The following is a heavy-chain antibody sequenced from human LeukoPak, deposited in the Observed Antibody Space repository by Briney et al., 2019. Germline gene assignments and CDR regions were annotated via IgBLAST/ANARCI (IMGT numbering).Heavy chain of an antibody. CDR3: ARGLARTSMVTRGGVRFDY. CDR1: GYTFTGYY. Sequence: ASVKVSCKASGYTFTGYYMHWVRQAPGQGLEWMGWINPNSGGTNYAQKFQGRVTMTRDTSISTAYMELSSLRSEDTAVYYCARGLARTSMVTRGGVRFDYWGQGTLVTVSS. D-gene: IGHD5-18*01. J-gene: IGHJ4*02. V-gene: IGHV1-2*02. CDR2: INPNSGGT.